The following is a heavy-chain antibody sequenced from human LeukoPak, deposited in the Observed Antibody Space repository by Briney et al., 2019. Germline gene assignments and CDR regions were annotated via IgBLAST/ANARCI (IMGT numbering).Heavy chain of an antibody. V-gene: IGHV3-23*01. Sequence: GGSLRLSCAASGFTFSSYAMCWGRPAPGEGLEYVSANSGSSGSTYYADSVKGRVTISRDNSKNTLYLQMISLRAEDTAVYYWARRAGGYSQPYDYWGQGILVTVSP. D-gene: IGHD4-23*01. CDR1: GFTFSSYA. CDR2: NSGSSGST. CDR3: ARRAGGYSQPYDY. J-gene: IGHJ4*02.